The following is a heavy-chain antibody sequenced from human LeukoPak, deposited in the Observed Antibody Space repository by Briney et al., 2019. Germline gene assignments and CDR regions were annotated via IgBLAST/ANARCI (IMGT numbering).Heavy chain of an antibody. CDR2: IFYAGST. CDR3: ARIGPILGAAWVDY. V-gene: IGHV4-28*01. J-gene: IGHJ4*02. Sequence: PSDTLSLTCAVSGYSISSNHWWGWIRQPPGKGLEWIGYIFYAGSTYYNPSLKSRVTMSVDTSKNQFSLRLSSVTAVDTAVYYCARIGPILGAAWVDYWGQGTLVSVPS. D-gene: IGHD3-3*02. CDR1: GYSISSNHW.